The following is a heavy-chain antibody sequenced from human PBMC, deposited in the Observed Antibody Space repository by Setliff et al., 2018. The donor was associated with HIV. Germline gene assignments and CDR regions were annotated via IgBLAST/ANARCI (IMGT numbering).Heavy chain of an antibody. CDR1: GGSIIKENYY. Sequence: SETLSLTCSVSGGSIIKENYYWGWIRQPPGKGLEWIGSIFDSGTTYYNPSLKSRVTISVDTSKSHFSLRLTSVTAADTAAYYCARSSSTWYTAGVDYWGQGALVTVSS. CDR3: ARSSSTWYTAGVDY. V-gene: IGHV4-39*02. D-gene: IGHD6-13*01. J-gene: IGHJ4*02. CDR2: IFDSGTT.